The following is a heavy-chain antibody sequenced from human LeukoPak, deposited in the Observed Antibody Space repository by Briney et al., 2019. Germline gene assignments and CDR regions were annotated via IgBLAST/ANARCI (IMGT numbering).Heavy chain of an antibody. CDR2: IIPKFGTA. V-gene: IGHV1-69*13. Sequence: SVKVSCKASGGAFSSYTISWVRQAPGQGLEWMGGIIPKFGTAKYAQKFQDGVTITADESTSTAYMELSSLRSEDTAVYYCARGYCSSTSCYSYYYGMDVWGRGTTVTVSS. CDR3: ARGYCSSTSCYSYYYGMDV. D-gene: IGHD2-2*01. J-gene: IGHJ6*02. CDR1: GGAFSSYT.